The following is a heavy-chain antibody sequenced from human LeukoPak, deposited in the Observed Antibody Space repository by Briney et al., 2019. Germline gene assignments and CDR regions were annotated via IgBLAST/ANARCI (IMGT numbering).Heavy chain of an antibody. Sequence: LGTLSLTCTVSGVSINDLYWSWIWHPPREGLEWVAYIYSSVSATYNPPLKSRVTISIDTSKSQFSLKLTSVTAADAGVYYCARQRCSGGSCYRVDQLYYTDVWGKGTTVTVSS. V-gene: IGHV4-4*09. CDR1: GVSINDLY. CDR2: IYSSVSA. D-gene: IGHD2-15*01. CDR3: ARQRCSGGSCYRVDQLYYTDV. J-gene: IGHJ6*03.